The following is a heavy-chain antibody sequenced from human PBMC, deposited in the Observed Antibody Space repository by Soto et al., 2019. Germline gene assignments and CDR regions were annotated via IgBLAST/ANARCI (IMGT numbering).Heavy chain of an antibody. J-gene: IGHJ4*02. CDR2: ISSSSSYI. V-gene: IGHV3-21*01. CDR1: GFTFSSDS. D-gene: IGHD6-13*01. Sequence: EVQLLESGGGLVKPGGSLTLSCAASGFTFSSDSMNWVHQAPGTALEWVSSISSSSSYIYYPDSVKGRFTISRNNDKNSRYLQVNTLRAEDTAVYYCASGPVIAAAGSEGCDYWGRGTLVAVSA. CDR3: ASGPVIAAAGSEGCDY.